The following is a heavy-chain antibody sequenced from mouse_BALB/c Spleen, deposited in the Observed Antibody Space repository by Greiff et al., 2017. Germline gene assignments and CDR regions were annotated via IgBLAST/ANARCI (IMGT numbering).Heavy chain of an antibody. CDR1: GYTFTSYW. Sequence: QVQLQQSGAELAKPGASVKMSCKASGYTFTSYWMHWVKQRPGQGLEWIGYINPSTGYTEYNQKFKDKATLTADKSSSTAYMQLSSLTSEDSAVYYCARDRYDREYAMDYWGQGTSVTVSS. CDR2: INPSTGYT. V-gene: IGHV1-7*01. D-gene: IGHD2-14*01. CDR3: ARDRYDREYAMDY. J-gene: IGHJ4*01.